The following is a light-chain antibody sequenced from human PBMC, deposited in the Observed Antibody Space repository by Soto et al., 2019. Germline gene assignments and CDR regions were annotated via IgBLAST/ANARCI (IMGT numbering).Light chain of an antibody. J-gene: IGKJ1*01. Sequence: EIVLTQSPATLSLSPGERAPLSCRASQSVSSYLAWYQQKPGQAPRLLIYDASNRATGIPARFSGSGSGTDFTLTISSLEPEEFAVYYCQQRSNWPRTFGQGTKVDI. CDR1: QSVSSY. CDR3: QQRSNWPRT. V-gene: IGKV3-11*01. CDR2: DAS.